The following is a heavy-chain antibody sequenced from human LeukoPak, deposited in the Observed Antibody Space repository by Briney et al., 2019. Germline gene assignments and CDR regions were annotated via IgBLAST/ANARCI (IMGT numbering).Heavy chain of an antibody. Sequence: GGSLRLSCTVPGITLSNYGMSWVRQAPGKGLEWVAGISDSGGRTNYADSVKGRFTISRDNPKNTLYLQMNSLRAEDTAVYFCAKRGVVIRVILVGFHKEAYYFDSWGQGALVTVSS. D-gene: IGHD3-22*01. CDR1: GITLSNYG. CDR3: AKRGVVIRVILVGFHKEAYYFDS. V-gene: IGHV3-23*01. J-gene: IGHJ4*02. CDR2: ISDSGGRT.